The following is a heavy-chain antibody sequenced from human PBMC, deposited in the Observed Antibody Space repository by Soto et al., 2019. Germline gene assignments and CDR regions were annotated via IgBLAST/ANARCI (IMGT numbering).Heavy chain of an antibody. Sequence: QVQLVESGGGAVQPGRSLRLSCAASGFTFSSYGMHWVRQAPGKGLEWVAVISYDESEKYYADSVKGRFTISRDNSKNTLSLQMNSLRADDTAVYYCAKGSGGVRTLDYWGQGTLVTVSS. CDR1: GFTFSSYG. V-gene: IGHV3-30*18. J-gene: IGHJ4*02. D-gene: IGHD3-10*01. CDR2: ISYDESEK. CDR3: AKGSGGVRTLDY.